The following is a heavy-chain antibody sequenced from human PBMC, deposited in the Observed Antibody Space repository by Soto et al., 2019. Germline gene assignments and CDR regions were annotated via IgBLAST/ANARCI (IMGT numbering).Heavy chain of an antibody. V-gene: IGHV3-23*01. J-gene: IGHJ3*01. CDR2: ISVRGDYR. D-gene: IGHD4-17*01. CDR1: GCTFSSSG. CDR3: ANHGGFAF. Sequence: EGQLLQSGGGLVQPGESLSVSCAASGCTFSSSGMSWVRQAPGKGLEWVSSISVRGDYRYYADSVKGRFTISRDNSKNTLYLQMNSLTAEDTAVYYCANHGGFAFWGQGTMVAVSS.